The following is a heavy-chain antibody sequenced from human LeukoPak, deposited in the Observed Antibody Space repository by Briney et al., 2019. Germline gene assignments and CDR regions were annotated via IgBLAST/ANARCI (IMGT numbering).Heavy chain of an antibody. V-gene: IGHV3-33*01. Sequence: GRSLRLSCAASGFTFSSYGMHWVRQAPGNGLEWVAVIWYDGSNKYYADSVKGRFTISRDNSKNTLYLQMNSLRAEDTAVYYCARDSSSNFDYWGQGTLVTVSS. CDR2: IWYDGSNK. CDR1: GFTFSSYG. J-gene: IGHJ4*02. CDR3: ARDSSSNFDY. D-gene: IGHD6-13*01.